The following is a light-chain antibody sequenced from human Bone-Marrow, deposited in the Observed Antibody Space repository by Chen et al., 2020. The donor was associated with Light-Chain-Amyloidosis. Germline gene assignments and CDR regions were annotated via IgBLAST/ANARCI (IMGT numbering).Light chain of an antibody. J-gene: IGKJ5*01. CDR2: LAS. CDR3: QQADKFPIT. V-gene: IGKV1-12*01. CDR1: QDITNL. Sequence: DLQMTQSPSSVSASIGDSVSITCRASQDITNLLGWYQQKPGKAPKLLIYLASNLHTGVPSRFSASGFGTFFTLIINNVQPEDFGSYYCQQADKFPITFGQGTRL.